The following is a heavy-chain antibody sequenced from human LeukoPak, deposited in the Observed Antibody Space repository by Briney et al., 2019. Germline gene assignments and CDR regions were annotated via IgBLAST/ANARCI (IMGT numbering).Heavy chain of an antibody. V-gene: IGHV4-59*08. CDR2: IHDSGST. CDR1: GGSSSNYY. CDR3: ARLDAAAGRYLQFFY. D-gene: IGHD5-24*01. Sequence: PSETRSLTRTVTGGSSSNYYWSWIRQSPEKELEWIGYIHDSGSTNYNPSLKSRVTISVDTSKNQFSLKLSSVTAADTAVYYCARLDAAAGRYLQFFYWGQGTLVTVSS. J-gene: IGHJ4*02.